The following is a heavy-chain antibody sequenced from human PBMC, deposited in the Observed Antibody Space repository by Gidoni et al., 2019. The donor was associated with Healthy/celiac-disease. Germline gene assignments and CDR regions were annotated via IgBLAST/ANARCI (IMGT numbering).Heavy chain of an antibody. CDR3: ARKYRPYYDFWSGYDY. J-gene: IGHJ4*02. V-gene: IGHV4-4*02. CDR1: GGSISSSNW. D-gene: IGHD3-3*01. CDR2: SYHSGST. Sequence: QLQLQESGPGLVNPSGTLSLTCAVSGGSISSSNWWSWVSQPPGKGLEWIGESYHSGSTKYNPSLKSRVTISVDKSKNQFSLKLSSVTAADTAVYYCARKYRPYYDFWSGYDYWGQGTLVTVSS.